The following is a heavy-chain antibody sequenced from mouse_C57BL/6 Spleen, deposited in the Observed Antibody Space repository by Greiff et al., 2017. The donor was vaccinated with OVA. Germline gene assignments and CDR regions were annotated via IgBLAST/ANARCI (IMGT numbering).Heavy chain of an antibody. CDR2: IGPGSGST. CDR1: GYTFTDYY. J-gene: IGHJ3*01. Sequence: QVHVKQSGAELVKPGASVKISCKASGYTFTDYYINWVKQRPGQGLEWIGKIGPGSGSTYYNEKFKGKATLTADKSSSTAYMQLSSLTSEDSAVYFCAREKLDGYYVLGWFAYWGQGTLVTVSA. V-gene: IGHV1-77*01. D-gene: IGHD2-3*01. CDR3: AREKLDGYYVLGWFAY.